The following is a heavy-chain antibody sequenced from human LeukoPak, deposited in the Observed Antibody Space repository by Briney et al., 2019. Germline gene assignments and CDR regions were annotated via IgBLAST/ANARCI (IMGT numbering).Heavy chain of an antibody. CDR3: AKELDTMFFDY. CDR1: GFNFDRYT. Sequence: SGGSLSLSCATSGFNFDRYTIHWVRQAPGKGLEWVSLAGWAGGTTFYSDSVRGRFTISRDSGRKSVYLQMNSLTTDDTAFYFCAKELDTMFFDYWGQEALVTVSS. V-gene: IGHV3-43*01. CDR2: AGWAGGTT. J-gene: IGHJ4*02. D-gene: IGHD3-10*02.